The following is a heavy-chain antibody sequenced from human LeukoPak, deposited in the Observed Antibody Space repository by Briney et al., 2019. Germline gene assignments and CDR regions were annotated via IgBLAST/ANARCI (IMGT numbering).Heavy chain of an antibody. CDR1: GFTFTSSA. V-gene: IGHV1-58*01. J-gene: IGHJ4*02. CDR2: IVVGSGNT. D-gene: IGHD1-26*01. CDR3: AADDGGSYHAAYFDY. Sequence: GASVKVSCKASGFTFTSSAVQWVRQARGQRLEWIGWIVVGSGNTNYAQKFQERVTITRDMSTSTAYMELSSLRSEDTAVYYCAADDGGSYHAAYFDYWGQGTLVTVSS.